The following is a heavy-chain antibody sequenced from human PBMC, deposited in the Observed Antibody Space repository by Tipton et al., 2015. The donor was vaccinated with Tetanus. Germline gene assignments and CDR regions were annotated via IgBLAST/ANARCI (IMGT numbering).Heavy chain of an antibody. CDR2: LKYDEGNK. D-gene: IGHD2-2*02. V-gene: IGHV3-33*01. J-gene: IGHJ6*02. CDR1: GISLRNYG. CDR3: AREYTSYYYYYAMDV. Sequence: RSLRLSCAAAGISLRNYGMYWVRQAPGKGLEWVALLKYDEGNKHYADSVKGRFTISRDDAENTLYLHMDSLRAEDTAVYYCAREYTSYYYYYAMDVWGQGTAVTVSS.